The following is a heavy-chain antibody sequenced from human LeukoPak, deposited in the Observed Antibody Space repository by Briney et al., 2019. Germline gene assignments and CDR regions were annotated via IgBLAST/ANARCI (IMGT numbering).Heavy chain of an antibody. CDR2: ITNNGNTI. CDR1: GFTFSDYQ. J-gene: IGHJ3*02. Sequence: GGSLRLSCAASGFTFSDYQMNWVRQTPGKGLEWISYITNNGNTIYYGESVQGRFTISRDNAKNSLYLQMNSLSAEDTAVYYCASEIKYGSSWYAAFGIWGQGTMVTVSS. D-gene: IGHD6-13*01. V-gene: IGHV3-48*03. CDR3: ASEIKYGSSWYAAFGI.